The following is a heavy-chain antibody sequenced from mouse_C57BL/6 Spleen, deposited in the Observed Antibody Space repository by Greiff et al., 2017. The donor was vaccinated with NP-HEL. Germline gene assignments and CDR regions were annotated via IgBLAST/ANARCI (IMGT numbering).Heavy chain of an antibody. D-gene: IGHD1-1*01. V-gene: IGHV1-52*01. Sequence: VQLQQPGAELVRPGSSVKLSCKASGYTFTSYWMHWVKQRPIQGLEWIGNIDPSDSETHYNQKFKDKATLTVDKSSSTAYMQLSSLTSEDSAVYYCARFNYYGSSYGAWFAYWGQGTLVTVSA. CDR1: GYTFTSYW. CDR3: ARFNYYGSSYGAWFAY. CDR2: IDPSDSET. J-gene: IGHJ3*01.